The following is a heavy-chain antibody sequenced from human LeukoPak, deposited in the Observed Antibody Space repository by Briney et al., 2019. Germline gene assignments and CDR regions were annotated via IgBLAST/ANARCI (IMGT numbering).Heavy chain of an antibody. CDR1: GYTFTVYY. Sequence: ASVKVSFKASGYTFTVYYMHWVRQAPGRGLEWMGWINPNSGGTNYAQKFQGRVTMTRDTSISTAYMELSRLRSDDTAVYYCARGRDTYYYGSGSYYMDYWGQGTLVTVSS. D-gene: IGHD3-10*01. V-gene: IGHV1-2*02. J-gene: IGHJ4*02. CDR2: INPNSGGT. CDR3: ARGRDTYYYGSGSYYMDY.